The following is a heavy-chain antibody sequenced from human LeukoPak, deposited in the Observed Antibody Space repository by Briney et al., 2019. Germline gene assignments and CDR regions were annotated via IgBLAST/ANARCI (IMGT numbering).Heavy chain of an antibody. CDR3: ARLDWNGGFDY. CDR2: INHSGST. J-gene: IGHJ4*02. Sequence: SETLSPTCAVYGGSFSGYYWSWIRQPPGKGLEWIGEINHSGSTNYNPSLKSRVTISVDTSKNQFSLKLSSVTAADTAVYYCARLDWNGGFDYWGQGTLVTVSS. V-gene: IGHV4-34*01. D-gene: IGHD1-1*01. CDR1: GGSFSGYY.